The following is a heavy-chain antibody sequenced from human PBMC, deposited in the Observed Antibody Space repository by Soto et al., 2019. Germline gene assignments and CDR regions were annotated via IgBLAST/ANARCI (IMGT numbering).Heavy chain of an antibody. Sequence: PGGSLRLSCAASGFTFSSYGMHWVRQAPGKGLEWVAVIWYDGSNKYYADSVKGRFTISRDNSKNTLYLQMNSLRAEDTAVYYCARERYSSSPHYYYYGMDVWGQGTTVTASS. CDR1: GFTFSSYG. J-gene: IGHJ6*02. CDR3: ARERYSSSPHYYYYGMDV. CDR2: IWYDGSNK. D-gene: IGHD6-6*01. V-gene: IGHV3-33*01.